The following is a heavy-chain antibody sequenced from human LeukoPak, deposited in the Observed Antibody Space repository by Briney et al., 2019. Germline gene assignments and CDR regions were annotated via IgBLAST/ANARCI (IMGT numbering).Heavy chain of an antibody. Sequence: PSETLSLTCTVSGGSISSYYWSWIRQPAGKGLEWIGRIYTSGSTNYNPSLKSRVTMSVDTSKNQFSLKLSSVTAADTAVYYCAQSGSYSGLNYFDYWGQGTLVTVSS. CDR2: IYTSGST. CDR3: AQSGSYSGLNYFDY. V-gene: IGHV4-4*07. D-gene: IGHD1-26*01. J-gene: IGHJ4*02. CDR1: GGSISSYY.